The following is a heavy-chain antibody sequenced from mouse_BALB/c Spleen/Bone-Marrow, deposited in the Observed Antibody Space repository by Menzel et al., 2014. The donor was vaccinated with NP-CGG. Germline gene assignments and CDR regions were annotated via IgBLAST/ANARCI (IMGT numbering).Heavy chain of an antibody. CDR1: GYTFTSSW. J-gene: IGHJ2*01. D-gene: IGHD2-14*01. CDR2: IHPNSGNT. Sequence: QVQLQQSGSVLVRPGASVELSCKASGYTFTSSWMHWAKQRPGQGLEWIGEIHPNSGNTNYNEKFKGKATLTVDTSPSTAYVDLRSLTSEDSAVYYCARHYRYAYYFDYWGQGTTLTVSS. V-gene: IGHV1S130*01. CDR3: ARHYRYAYYFDY.